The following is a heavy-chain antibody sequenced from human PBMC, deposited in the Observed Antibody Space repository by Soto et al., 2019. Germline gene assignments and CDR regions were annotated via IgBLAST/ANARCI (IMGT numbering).Heavy chain of an antibody. CDR2: IYYSGST. V-gene: IGHV4-59*08. CDR1: GGSISSYY. Sequence: QVQLQESGPGLVKPSETLSLTCTVSGGSISSYYWSWIRQPPGKGLEWIGYIYYSGSTNYNPSLKSRVTISVDTSKNQFSLKLSSVTAADTAVYYCARLSDYDFRRYYYYYGMDVWGQGTTVTVSS. CDR3: ARLSDYDFRRYYYYYGMDV. D-gene: IGHD3-3*01. J-gene: IGHJ6*02.